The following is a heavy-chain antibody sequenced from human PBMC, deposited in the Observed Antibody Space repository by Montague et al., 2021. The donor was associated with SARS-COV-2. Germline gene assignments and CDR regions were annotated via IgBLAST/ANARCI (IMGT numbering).Heavy chain of an antibody. V-gene: IGHV4-39*01. D-gene: IGHD2-2*01. Sequence: SETLSLTCTVSGDSISSGTFYWGWIRQPPGKGLEWVGTIHYSGITYYNPSLKSRVTISVDTSRNQSSLQLSSVTAADTAIYYCARHLAMSGPAAVSDYWGQGTLVTVSS. CDR1: GDSISSGTFY. CDR2: IHYSGIT. CDR3: ARHLAMSGPAAVSDY. J-gene: IGHJ4*02.